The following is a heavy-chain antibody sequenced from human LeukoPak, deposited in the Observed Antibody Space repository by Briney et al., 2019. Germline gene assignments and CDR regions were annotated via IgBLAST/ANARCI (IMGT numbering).Heavy chain of an antibody. J-gene: IGHJ4*02. V-gene: IGHV3-21*01. Sequence: PGGSLRLSCAASGFTFSSYSMNWVRQAPGKGLEWVSSISSGSSYTYSADSVKGRFTISRDNAKNSLYLQMNSLRAEDTAVYYCARVAEQLADYWGQGTLVTVSS. CDR2: ISSGSSYT. CDR3: ARVAEQLADY. D-gene: IGHD6-13*01. CDR1: GFTFSSYS.